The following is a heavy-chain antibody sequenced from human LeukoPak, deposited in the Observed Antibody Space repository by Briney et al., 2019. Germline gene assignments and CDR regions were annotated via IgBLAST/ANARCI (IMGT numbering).Heavy chain of an antibody. CDR2: ISAYTGNT. V-gene: IGHV1-18*01. CDR3: ARDGKWLADNFYYYYMDV. Sequence: ASVKVSCKASGYTFTSYGISWVRQAPGQGLEWMGWISAYTGNTNYAQKLQGRVTMTTDTSTSTAYMELRSLRSDDTAVYYCARDGKWLADNFYYYYMDVWGKGTTVTISS. D-gene: IGHD6-19*01. J-gene: IGHJ6*03. CDR1: GYTFTSYG.